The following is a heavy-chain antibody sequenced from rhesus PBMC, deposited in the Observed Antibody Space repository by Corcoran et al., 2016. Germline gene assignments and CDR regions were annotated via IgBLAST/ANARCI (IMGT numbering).Heavy chain of an antibody. CDR2: INGGSGHT. J-gene: IGHJ4*01. V-gene: IGHV4-99*01. CDR1: GYSISFGYY. CDR3: ARNDPSSRRFDF. D-gene: IGHD6-19*01. Sequence: QVQLQESGPGLVKPSETLSLTCAVSGYSISFGYYWAWIRQPPGKGLEYSGYINGGSGHTYYNPSLKSRVTFAKDTSKNQFFLMLSSVTAADTALYYCARNDPSSRRFDFWGQGVLVTVSS.